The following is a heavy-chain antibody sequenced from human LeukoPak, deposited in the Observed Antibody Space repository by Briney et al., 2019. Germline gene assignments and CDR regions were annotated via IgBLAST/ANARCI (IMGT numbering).Heavy chain of an antibody. D-gene: IGHD2-15*01. CDR2: IYSGGTT. J-gene: IGHJ4*02. V-gene: IGHV3-66*01. CDR3: ARGGYCSGGNCYGYFDY. Sequence: QPGGSLRLSCAASGFTVSNNYMSWVRQAPGKGLEWVSVIYSGGTTCYADSVKGRFTISRDNSKNTLYLLMNSLRAEDTAVYYCARGGYCSGGNCYGYFDYWGQGTLVTVSS. CDR1: GFTVSNNY.